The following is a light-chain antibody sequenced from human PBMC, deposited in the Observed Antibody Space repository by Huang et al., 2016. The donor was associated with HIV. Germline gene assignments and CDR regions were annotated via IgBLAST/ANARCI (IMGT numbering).Light chain of an antibody. CDR1: QSVQKN. Sequence: DMVMTQSPGTLSVSPGERATLSCRASQSVQKNLAWYQQKPGQAPRLLISGVSTRDTGVPARFSGNGSETEFTLTITSVQSEDSAVYYCQQYNNWPPYDFGQGTKLEIK. J-gene: IGKJ2*01. V-gene: IGKV3-15*01. CDR3: QQYNNWPPYD. CDR2: GVS.